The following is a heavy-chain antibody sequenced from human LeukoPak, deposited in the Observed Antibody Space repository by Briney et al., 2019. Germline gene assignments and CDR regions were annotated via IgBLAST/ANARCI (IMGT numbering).Heavy chain of an antibody. CDR3: ARDQNYCSGGSCYPRYWYFDL. CDR2: ISYSGST. V-gene: IGHV4-59*01. D-gene: IGHD2-15*01. J-gene: IGHJ2*01. Sequence: SETLSLTCTVSGGSITSYYWSWIRQPPGKGLEWIGYISYSGSTNYNPSLKSRVTISLDTSKNQFPLKLNSVTAADTAVYYCARDQNYCSGGSCYPRYWYFDLWGRGTLVTVSS. CDR1: GGSITSYY.